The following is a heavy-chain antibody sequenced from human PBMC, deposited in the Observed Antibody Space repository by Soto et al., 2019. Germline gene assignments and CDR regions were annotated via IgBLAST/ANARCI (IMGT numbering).Heavy chain of an antibody. CDR1: GFTVSSNY. Sequence: EVQLVESGGGLVQPGGSLRLSCAASGFTVSSNYMSWVRQDPGKGLEWVSIIYSGGTTYYADSVKGRFTISRDNSKNTLYLQMNSLRAEDTAVYYCTNSGWSFDYWGQGTLVTVSS. D-gene: IGHD6-19*01. J-gene: IGHJ4*02. CDR3: TNSGWSFDY. CDR2: IYSGGTT. V-gene: IGHV3-66*01.